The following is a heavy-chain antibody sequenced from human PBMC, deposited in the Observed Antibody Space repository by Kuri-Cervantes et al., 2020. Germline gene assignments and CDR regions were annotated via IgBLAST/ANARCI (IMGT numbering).Heavy chain of an antibody. CDR3: ANRRMGGTLDY. J-gene: IGHJ4*02. V-gene: IGHV1-69*06. D-gene: IGHD3-16*01. CDR2: NIPIFGTA. CDR1: GGTFSSYA. Sequence: SVKVSCKASGGTFSSYAISWVRQAPGQGLEWMGGNIPIFGTANYAQKFQGRDTITADKSTSTAYMELSSLRSEDTAVYYCANRRMGGTLDYWGQGTLVTVSS.